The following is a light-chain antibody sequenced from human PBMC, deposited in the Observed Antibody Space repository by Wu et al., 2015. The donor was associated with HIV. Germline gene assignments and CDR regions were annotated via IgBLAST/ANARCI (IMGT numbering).Light chain of an antibody. CDR1: QSVSGK. CDR2: GAS. Sequence: EIVMTQSPATLSVSPGERATLSCRASQSVSGKLAWYQQKPGQAPRLLIYGASNRATGVPDRFSGSGSGTDFTLIISRLEPEDFAVYYCQQYSSSPVFTFGPGTKVDI. V-gene: IGKV3-20*01. J-gene: IGKJ3*01. CDR3: QQYSSSPVFT.